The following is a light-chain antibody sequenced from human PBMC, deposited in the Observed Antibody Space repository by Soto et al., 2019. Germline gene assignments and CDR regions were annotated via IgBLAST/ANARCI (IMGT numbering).Light chain of an antibody. CDR2: AAS. V-gene: IGKV1-27*01. CDR3: QRYNSPPWT. CDR1: QGIDYF. Sequence: DIQMTQSPSSLSASVGDRVTITCRASQGIDYFLAWYQQKPGKVPKLLIYAASTLQSGVPSRFSGSGSGTDFTLTISGMQAEDVATYYCQRYNSPPWTFGQGTKVEI. J-gene: IGKJ1*01.